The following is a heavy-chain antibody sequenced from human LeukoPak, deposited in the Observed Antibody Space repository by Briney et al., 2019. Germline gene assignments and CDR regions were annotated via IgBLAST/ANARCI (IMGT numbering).Heavy chain of an antibody. CDR3: ATYRQVLLPFEA. J-gene: IGHJ5*02. V-gene: IGHV3-21*04. Sequence: PGGSLRLSCAASGFTFSSYSMNWVRQPPGKGLEWVSSIFQGGGEIHYADSVRGRFTISRDNSKSTLFLQMNSLRAEDTAIYYCATYRQVLLPFEAWGQGTLVTVSS. CDR2: IFQGGGEI. D-gene: IGHD5-18*01. CDR1: GFTFSSYS.